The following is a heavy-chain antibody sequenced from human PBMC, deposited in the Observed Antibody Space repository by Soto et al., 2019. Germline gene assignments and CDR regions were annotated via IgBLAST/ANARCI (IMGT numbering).Heavy chain of an antibody. D-gene: IGHD6-19*01. CDR2: INGDGSST. CDR3: AVSVAGPTAIAY. CDR1: GVTISSYW. Sequence: EVQLVESGGGLVQPGESLRFSCVVSGVTISSYWMHWVRQAPGKGLVWVSRINGDGSSTNYADSVKGRFTISRDNAKNTLYLEVNTLRGEDTAVYYCAVSVAGPTAIAYWGQETLVTVSS. J-gene: IGHJ4*02. V-gene: IGHV3-74*01.